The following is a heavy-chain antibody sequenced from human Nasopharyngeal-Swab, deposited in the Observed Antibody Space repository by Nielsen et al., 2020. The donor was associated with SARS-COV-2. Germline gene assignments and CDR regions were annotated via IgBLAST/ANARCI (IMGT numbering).Heavy chain of an antibody. J-gene: IGHJ4*02. V-gene: IGHV3-15*01. Sequence: GGSLRLSCAASGFTFSNAWMSWVRQAPGKGLERVGRIKSKTDGGTTDYAAPVKGRFTISRDDSKNTLYLQMNSLKTEDTAVYYCTTGGRWELRPIDYWGQGTPVTVSS. CDR3: TTGGRWELRPIDY. CDR1: GFTFSNAW. D-gene: IGHD1-26*01. CDR2: IKSKTDGGTT.